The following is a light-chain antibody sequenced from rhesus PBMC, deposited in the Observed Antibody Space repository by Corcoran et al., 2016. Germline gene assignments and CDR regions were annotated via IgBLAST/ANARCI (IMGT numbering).Light chain of an antibody. CDR1: QGISNW. CDR3: QQHDSSPWT. Sequence: DIQMTQSPSSLSASVGDRVTITCRASQGISNWLAWYQQKPGKAPKLLIYRTSNLETGVPSRFSGSGSGTDVTLTISSLQPEDSATYYCQQHDSSPWTFGQGTKVEIK. CDR2: RTS. V-gene: IGKV1-69*01. J-gene: IGKJ1*01.